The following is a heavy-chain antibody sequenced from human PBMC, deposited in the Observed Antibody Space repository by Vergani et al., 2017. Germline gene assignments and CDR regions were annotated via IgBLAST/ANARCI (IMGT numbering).Heavy chain of an antibody. Sequence: QVQLQESGPGLVKPSETLSLTCTVSGGSISSYYWSWIRQPAGKGLEWIGRIYTSGSTNYNPSLKSRVTMSVDTSKNQFSLKLSSVTAADTAVYYCARELARDVWSGYYVGNYYYYGMDVWGQGTTVTVSS. CDR3: ARELARDVWSGYYVGNYYYYGMDV. V-gene: IGHV4-4*07. CDR2: IYTSGST. J-gene: IGHJ6*02. D-gene: IGHD3-3*01. CDR1: GGSISSYY.